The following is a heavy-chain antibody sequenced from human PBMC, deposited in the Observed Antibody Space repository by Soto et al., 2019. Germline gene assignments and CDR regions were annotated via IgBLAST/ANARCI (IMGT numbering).Heavy chain of an antibody. J-gene: IGHJ5*02. CDR2: LSRSGGAT. Sequence: PGGSLRLSCVTSAFSLTSCCMSWVRRTPGKGLEWVSALSRSGGATYYADSVKGRFTISRDTSTNTLYLQMSNLRAEDTAIYYCAKGEMATIRNSFDPWGQGTLVTVYS. V-gene: IGHV3-23*01. CDR3: AKGEMATIRNSFDP. CDR1: AFSLTSCC. D-gene: IGHD5-12*01.